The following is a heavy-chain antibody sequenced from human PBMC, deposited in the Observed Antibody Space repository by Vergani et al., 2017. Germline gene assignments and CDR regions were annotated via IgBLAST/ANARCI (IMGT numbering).Heavy chain of an antibody. CDR2: INHSGST. V-gene: IGHV4-34*01. CDR1: GGSFSGYY. Sequence: QVQLQQWGAGLLKPSETLSLTCAVYGGSFSGYYWSWIRQPPGKGLEWIGEINHSGSTNYNPSLKSRVTISVDTSKNQFSLKLSSVTAADTAVYYCVRRRIPLRGALDYWGQGTLVTVSS. D-gene: IGHD2-15*01. J-gene: IGHJ4*02. CDR3: VRRRIPLRGALDY.